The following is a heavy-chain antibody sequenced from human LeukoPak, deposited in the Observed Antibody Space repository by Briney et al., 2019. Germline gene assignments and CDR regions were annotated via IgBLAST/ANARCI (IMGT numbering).Heavy chain of an antibody. V-gene: IGHV3-66*01. Sequence: GGSLRLSCAASGFTFSSYAMSWVRQAPGKGLEWVSVIYTGGSTYYADSVKGRFTISRDNSKNTLYLQMNSLRAEDTAVYYCARDPPPDIVVVPAAIGDIWGQGTMVTVSS. CDR3: ARDPPPDIVVVPAAIGDI. D-gene: IGHD2-2*02. CDR1: GFTFSSYA. J-gene: IGHJ3*02. CDR2: IYTGGST.